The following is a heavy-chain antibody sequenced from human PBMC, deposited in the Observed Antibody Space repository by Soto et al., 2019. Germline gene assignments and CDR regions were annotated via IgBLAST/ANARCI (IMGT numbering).Heavy chain of an antibody. D-gene: IGHD3-22*01. CDR1: GFTFSNAW. Sequence: EVQLVESGGGLVKPGGSLRLSCAASGFTFSNAWMNWVRQAPGKGLEWVGRIKIKTDGGTTEYAAPVKGRFTISRDDSKNMLYLQMNSLKIEDTAVYYCATEDYYYDSSGYSNFDYWGQGTLVTVSS. J-gene: IGHJ4*02. CDR2: IKIKTDGGTT. CDR3: ATEDYYYDSSGYSNFDY. V-gene: IGHV3-15*07.